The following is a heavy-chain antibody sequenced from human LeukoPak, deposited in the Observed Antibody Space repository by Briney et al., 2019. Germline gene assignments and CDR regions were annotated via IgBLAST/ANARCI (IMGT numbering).Heavy chain of an antibody. CDR2: INTGGST. CDR1: GFTLRSNY. V-gene: IGHV3-53*01. CDR3: VRDGDYHLY. Sequence: PGGSLRLSCAASGFTLRSNYITWVRQAPGKGLEWVSVINTGGSTYYADSVKGRFTISRDDSKNTLYLQMNSLRAEDTAVYYCVRDGDYHLYWGQGTLVTVSS. J-gene: IGHJ4*02. D-gene: IGHD4-17*01.